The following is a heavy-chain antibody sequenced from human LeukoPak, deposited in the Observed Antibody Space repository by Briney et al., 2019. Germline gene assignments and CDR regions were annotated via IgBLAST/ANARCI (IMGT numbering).Heavy chain of an antibody. CDR2: FSSVGSTI. CDR1: GFTFSDYY. J-gene: IGHJ4*02. D-gene: IGHD3-10*01. CDR3: ARGGVFRGVILRHFGY. Sequence: PGGSLRLSCAASGFTFSDYYMSWIRQAPGKGLEWVSFFSSVGSTIYYADSVKGRFTISRDNAKNSLYLQMNGLRAEDTAVYYCARGGVFRGVILRHFGYWGQGTLVTVSS. V-gene: IGHV3-11*01.